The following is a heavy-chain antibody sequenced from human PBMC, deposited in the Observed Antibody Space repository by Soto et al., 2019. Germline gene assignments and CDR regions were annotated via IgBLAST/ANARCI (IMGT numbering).Heavy chain of an antibody. Sequence: QVQLVQSGAEVKKPGSSVKVSCKASGGTFSSYVISWVRQAPGQGHEWMGGIIPMYGTVNYAQKFQARVTIIADTSTSTAYMELSSLRSEDTAVYYCARDLGGWSGGSCRYNWFAPWGQGTLVTFSS. CDR1: GGTFSSYV. D-gene: IGHD2-15*01. CDR3: ARDLGGWSGGSCRYNWFAP. CDR2: IIPMYGTV. J-gene: IGHJ5*02. V-gene: IGHV1-69*06.